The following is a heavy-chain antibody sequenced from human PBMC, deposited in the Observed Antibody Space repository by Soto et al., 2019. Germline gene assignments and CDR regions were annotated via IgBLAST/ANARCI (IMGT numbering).Heavy chain of an antibody. J-gene: IGHJ4*02. V-gene: IGHV1-18*01. CDR2: ISAHNGNT. CDR1: GYTFTSFG. D-gene: IGHD1-1*01. Sequence: QVHLVQSGAEVKKPGASVKVSCKGSGYTFTSFGITWVRQAPGQGLEWMGWISAHNGNTDYAQKLQGRVTVTRDTSTSTAYMELRSLRSDDTAVYYCARGRYGDYWGQRALVTVSS. CDR3: ARGRYGDY.